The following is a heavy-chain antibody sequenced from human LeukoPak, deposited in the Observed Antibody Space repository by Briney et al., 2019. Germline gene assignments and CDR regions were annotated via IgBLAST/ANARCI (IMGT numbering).Heavy chain of an antibody. D-gene: IGHD2-2*01. CDR3: ARRSAAGLFDY. CDR1: VGSISSSSYY. Sequence: SETLSLTCTVSVGSISSSSYYWGWIRQPPGKGLEWIGYIYYTGSTNYNPSLKSRVTISVDTSKNQFSLKVSSVTAADTAVYYCARRSAAGLFDYWGQGTLVSVSS. CDR2: IYYTGST. J-gene: IGHJ4*02. V-gene: IGHV4-61*05.